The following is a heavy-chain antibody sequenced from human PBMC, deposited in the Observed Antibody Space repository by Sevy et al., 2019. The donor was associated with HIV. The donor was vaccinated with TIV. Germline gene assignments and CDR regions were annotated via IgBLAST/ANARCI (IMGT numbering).Heavy chain of an antibody. CDR2: ISSSSSYI. Sequence: GESLKISCAASGFTFSSYSMNWVRQAPGKGLEWVSSISSSSSYIYYADSVKGRFTISRDNAKNSLYLQMNSLRAEDTAVYYCARAPGRQWLVHEGWFDPWGQGTLVTVSS. J-gene: IGHJ5*02. CDR1: GFTFSSYS. V-gene: IGHV3-21*01. D-gene: IGHD6-19*01. CDR3: ARAPGRQWLVHEGWFDP.